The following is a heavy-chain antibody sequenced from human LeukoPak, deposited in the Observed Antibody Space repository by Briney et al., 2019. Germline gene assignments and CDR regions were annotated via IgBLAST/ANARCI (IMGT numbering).Heavy chain of an antibody. D-gene: IGHD1-26*01. CDR2: ISGSGGST. CDR1: GFTFTNYA. Sequence: GGSLRLSCAASGFTFTNYAMSWVRQAPGIGLEWVSAISGSGGSTYYADSVKGRFTISRDNSKHTLYLQMNSLRAEDTALYYCAKVVSDSGSYWRAYFDYWGQGTLVTVSS. CDR3: AKVVSDSGSYWRAYFDY. V-gene: IGHV3-23*01. J-gene: IGHJ4*02.